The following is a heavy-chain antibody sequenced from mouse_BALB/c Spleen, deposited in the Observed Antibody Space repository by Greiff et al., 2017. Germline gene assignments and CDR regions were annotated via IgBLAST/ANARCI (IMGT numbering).Heavy chain of an antibody. CDR2: IDPENGNT. D-gene: IGHD2-12*01. Sequence: VQLKESGAELVKPGASVKLSCTASGFNIKDYYMHWVKQRPEQGLEWIGWIDPENGNTIYDPKFQGKASITADTSSNTAYLQLSSLTSEDTAVYYCARYYSYAMDYWGQGTAVTVSS. V-gene: IGHV14-1*02. CDR1: GFNIKDYY. CDR3: ARYYSYAMDY. J-gene: IGHJ4*01.